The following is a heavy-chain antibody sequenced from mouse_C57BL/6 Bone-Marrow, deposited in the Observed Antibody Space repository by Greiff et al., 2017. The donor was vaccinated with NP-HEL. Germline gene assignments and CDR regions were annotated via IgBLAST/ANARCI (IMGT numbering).Heavy chain of an antibody. D-gene: IGHD1-1*01. CDR1: GYSITSCYY. V-gene: IGHV3-6*01. CDR3: ASITTIVAPGY. CDR2: IRYDGSN. J-gene: IGHJ2*01. Sequence: VQLKESGPGLVKPSQSLTLTCSVTGYSITSCYYWKWIRQPPGNKLEWMGYIRYDGSNNYNPSFKNRISITRDTSKNQFFLKLNSVTTEDTATYYCASITTIVAPGYWGQGTTLTVSS.